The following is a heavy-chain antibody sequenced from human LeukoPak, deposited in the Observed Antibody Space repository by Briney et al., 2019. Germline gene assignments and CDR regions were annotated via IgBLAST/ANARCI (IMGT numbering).Heavy chain of an antibody. Sequence: GESLKISCKGSGYSFAGYWIVWVRQMPGIGLEYMGIIYPGDSHTRYSPSFQGQVTISADKSISTAYLQWSSLKASDTAMYYCAKHEDGYNPFDYWGQGTLVTVSS. D-gene: IGHD5-24*01. CDR3: AKHEDGYNPFDY. CDR1: GYSFAGYW. CDR2: IYPGDSHT. V-gene: IGHV5-51*01. J-gene: IGHJ4*02.